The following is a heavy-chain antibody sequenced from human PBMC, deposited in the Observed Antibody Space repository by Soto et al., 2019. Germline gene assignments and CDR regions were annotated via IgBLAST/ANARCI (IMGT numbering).Heavy chain of an antibody. V-gene: IGHV1-18*01. CDR3: ARVDFWGGINWFDP. CDR1: GYTLTSYG. J-gene: IGHJ5*02. CDR2: ISAYNGNT. D-gene: IGHD3-3*01. Sequence: ASVKVSCKASGYTLTSYGISWVRQAPGQGLEWMGWISAYNGNTNYAQKLQGRVTMTTDTSTSTAYMELRSLRSDDTAVYYCARVDFWGGINWFDPWGQGTLVTVSS.